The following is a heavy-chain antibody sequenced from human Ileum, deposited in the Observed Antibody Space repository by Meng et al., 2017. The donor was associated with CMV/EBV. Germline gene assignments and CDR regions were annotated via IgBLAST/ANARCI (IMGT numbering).Heavy chain of an antibody. CDR1: GYTFTDFF. CDR2: INPRNGDT. V-gene: IGHV1-2*02. D-gene: IGHD2-15*01. J-gene: IGHJ4*02. CDR3: SRDGVVCSETTCRRLGS. Sequence: ASVKVSCKASGYTFTDFFIHWVRQAPGQGLEWMGWINPRNGDTNYAWKFQGRVAMTRDTSITTAYMELSSLRSDDTAVYYCSRDGVVCSETTCRRLGSWGLGTLVTVSS.